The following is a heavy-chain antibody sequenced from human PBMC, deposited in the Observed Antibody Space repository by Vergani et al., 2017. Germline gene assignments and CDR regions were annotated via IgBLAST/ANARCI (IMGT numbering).Heavy chain of an antibody. D-gene: IGHD5-24*01. CDR1: GGSISSGDYY. V-gene: IGHV4-30-4*01. CDR2: IYYSGST. Sequence: QVQLQESGPGLVKPSQTLSLTCTVSGGSISSGDYYWSWIRQPPGKGLEWIGYIYYSGSTYYNPSLKSRVTISVDTSKNQFSLKLSSVTAADTAVYYCARGEARDGYNSAYYFDYWGQGTRVTVS. CDR3: ARGEARDGYNSAYYFDY. J-gene: IGHJ4*02.